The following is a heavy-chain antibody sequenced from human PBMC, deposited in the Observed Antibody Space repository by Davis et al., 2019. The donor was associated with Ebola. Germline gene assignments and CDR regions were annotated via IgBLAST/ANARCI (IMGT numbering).Heavy chain of an antibody. CDR1: GFTFSSYA. CDR3: ARVDGDY. CDR2: ISGSGGST. J-gene: IGHJ4*02. Sequence: GESLKISCAASGFTFSSYAMSWVRQAPGKGLEWVSAISGSGGSTYYADSVKGRFTISRDNSKNSLYLQMNSLRAEDTAMYYCARVDGDYWGQGTLVTVSS. V-gene: IGHV3-23*01. D-gene: IGHD3-9*01.